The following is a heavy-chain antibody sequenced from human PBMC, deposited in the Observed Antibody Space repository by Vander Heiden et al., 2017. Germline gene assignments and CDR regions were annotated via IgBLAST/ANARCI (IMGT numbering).Heavy chain of an antibody. V-gene: IGHV3-23*01. D-gene: IGHD4-17*01. CDR1: GFTFSSYA. CDR2: ISGSGGST. CDR3: AKDGATVVRGYYYYGMDV. Sequence: EVQLLESGRGLVQPGGSLRLSCAASGFTFSSYAMSWVRQAPGKGLEWVSAISGSGGSTYYADSVKGRFTISRDNSKNTLYLQMNSLRAEDTAVYYCAKDGATVVRGYYYYGMDVWGQGTTVTVSS. J-gene: IGHJ6*02.